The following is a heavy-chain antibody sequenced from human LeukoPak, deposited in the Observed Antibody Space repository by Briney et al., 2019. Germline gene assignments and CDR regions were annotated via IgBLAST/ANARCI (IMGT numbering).Heavy chain of an antibody. CDR2: ISYDGSNK. J-gene: IGHJ5*02. CDR3: ARETTYGSGSYYFSDPYNWFDP. CDR1: GFTFSSYA. Sequence: GGSLRLSCAASGFTFSSYAMHWVRQAPGKGLEWVAVISYDGSNKYYADSVKGRFTISRDNSKNTLYLQMNSLRAEDTAVYYCARETTYGSGSYYFSDPYNWFDPWGQGTLVTVSS. D-gene: IGHD3-10*01. V-gene: IGHV3-30*04.